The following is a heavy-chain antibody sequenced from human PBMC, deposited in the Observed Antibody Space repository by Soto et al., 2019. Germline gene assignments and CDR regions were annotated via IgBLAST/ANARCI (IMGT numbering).Heavy chain of an antibody. D-gene: IGHD4-4*01. J-gene: IGHJ5*02. V-gene: IGHV1-2*02. CDR2: INPKSDDT. Sequence: ASVKVSCKASGYPFSDNQIHWLRRAPGQGLEWMGRINPKSDDTNYAQKFQGRVTMTRDTSIDTAYLELTGLTSDDTATYYCARKHSLDYIRWGLDPWGQGTLVTVST. CDR3: ARKHSLDYIRWGLDP. CDR1: GYPFSDNQ.